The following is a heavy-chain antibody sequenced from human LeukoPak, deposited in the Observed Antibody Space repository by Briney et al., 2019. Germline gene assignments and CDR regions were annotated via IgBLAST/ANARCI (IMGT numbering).Heavy chain of an antibody. CDR1: GFPFSSHA. CDR2: LSGSGGST. V-gene: IGHV3-23*01. D-gene: IGHD6-13*01. J-gene: IGHJ4*02. CDR3: AKDRTSSSWYGLLDY. Sequence: GGSLRLSCAASGFPFSSHAMSWVRQAPGKGLEWVSALSGSGGSTYYADSVKGRFTISRDNSKNTLYLQMNSLRAEDTAVYYCAKDRTSSSWYGLLDYWGQGTLVTVSS.